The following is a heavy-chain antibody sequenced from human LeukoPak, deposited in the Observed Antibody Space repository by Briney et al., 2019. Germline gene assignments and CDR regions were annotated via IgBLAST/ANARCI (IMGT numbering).Heavy chain of an antibody. V-gene: IGHV1-2*02. D-gene: IGHD2-2*01. CDR2: INPNSGGT. Sequence: ASVKVSCKASGYTFTGYYMHWVRQAPGQGLEWMGWINPNSGGTNYAQKFQGRVTMTRDTSISTAYMELSRLRSDDTDVYYCARGGDIVVVPAAMGPFDPWGQGTLVTVSS. CDR3: ARGGDIVVVPAAMGPFDP. J-gene: IGHJ5*02. CDR1: GYTFTGYY.